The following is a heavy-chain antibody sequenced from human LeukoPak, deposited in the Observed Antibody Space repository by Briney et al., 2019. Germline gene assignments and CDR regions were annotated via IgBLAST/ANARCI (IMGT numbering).Heavy chain of an antibody. CDR2: TSAYNGNT. CDR1: GYTFTSYG. Sequence: ASVKVSCKASGYTFTSYGISWVRQAPGQGLEWMGWTSAYNGNTNYAQKLQGRVTMTTDTSTSTAYMALRSLRSDDTAVYYCARDLGNYYGSGSYYNGYAFDIWGQGTMVTVSS. D-gene: IGHD3-10*01. J-gene: IGHJ3*02. V-gene: IGHV1-18*01. CDR3: ARDLGNYYGSGSYYNGYAFDI.